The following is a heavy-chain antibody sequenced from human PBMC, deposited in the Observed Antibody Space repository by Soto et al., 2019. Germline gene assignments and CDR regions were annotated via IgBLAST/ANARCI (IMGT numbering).Heavy chain of an antibody. Sequence: EVQLLESGGGLVQPGGSLGLSCAASGFTFSSYAMSWVRQAPGKGLEWVSAISGSGGSTYYADSVKGRFTISRDNSKNTLYLQMNSLRAEDTAVYYCAKGAIFGVVIATALDYWGQGTLVTVSS. V-gene: IGHV3-23*01. D-gene: IGHD3-3*01. CDR2: ISGSGGST. J-gene: IGHJ4*02. CDR3: AKGAIFGVVIATALDY. CDR1: GFTFSSYA.